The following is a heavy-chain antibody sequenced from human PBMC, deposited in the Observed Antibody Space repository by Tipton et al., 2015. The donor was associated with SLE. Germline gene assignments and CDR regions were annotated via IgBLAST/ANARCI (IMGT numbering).Heavy chain of an antibody. CDR1: GGSISSYY. D-gene: IGHD1-14*01. V-gene: IGHV4-59*08. CDR3: ARGEYNPFDY. CDR2: IYHSGST. J-gene: IGHJ4*02. Sequence: TLSLTCTVSGGSISSYYWSWIRQPPGKGLEWIGYIYHSGSTYYNPSLKSRVTISVDTSKNQFSLKLSSVTAADTAAYYCARGEYNPFDYWGQGTLVTVSS.